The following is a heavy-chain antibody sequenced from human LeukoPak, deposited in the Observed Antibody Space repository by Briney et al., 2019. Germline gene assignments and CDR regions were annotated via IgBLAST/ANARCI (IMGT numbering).Heavy chain of an antibody. CDR2: IDPSGGST. CDR3: ARDQGIAAPENAFDI. V-gene: IGHV1-46*01. Sequence: ASVKVSCKASGYTFTSYYMHWVRQAPGQGLEWMGIIDPSGGSTSYAQKFQGRVTMTRDTSTSTVYMELSSLRSEDTAVYYCARDQGIAAPENAFDIWGQGTMVTVSS. D-gene: IGHD6-13*01. J-gene: IGHJ3*02. CDR1: GYTFTSYY.